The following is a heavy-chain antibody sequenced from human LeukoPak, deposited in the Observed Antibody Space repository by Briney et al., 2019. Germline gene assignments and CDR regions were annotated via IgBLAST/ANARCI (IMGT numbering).Heavy chain of an antibody. CDR1: GFIFSNAW. V-gene: IGHV3-15*01. J-gene: IGHJ5*02. D-gene: IGHD2-2*01. CDR2: IKSKTDGGTI. Sequence: GGSLRLPCAASGFIFSNAWMTWVRQAPGKGLEWVGRIKSKTDGGTIDYAAPVKGRFTISRDDSKDTLYLQMNSLKTEDTALYYCSTDLMGFCSSTGCYDNWLDPWGQGTLVTVSS. CDR3: STDLMGFCSSTGCYDNWLDP.